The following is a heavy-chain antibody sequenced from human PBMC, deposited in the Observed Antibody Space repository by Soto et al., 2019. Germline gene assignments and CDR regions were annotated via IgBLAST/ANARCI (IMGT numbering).Heavy chain of an antibody. Sequence: GGSLRLSCAASGFTFNTYPMSWVRQAPGKGLEWVSTISGSGGSTYFADSVKGRFTISRDNSKNTLYVQMNSLRAEDTAVYFCAKMSVAGYALRSAMDVWGQGTTVTVSS. CDR1: GFTFNTYP. CDR2: ISGSGGST. D-gene: IGHD2-2*01. J-gene: IGHJ6*02. V-gene: IGHV3-23*01. CDR3: AKMSVAGYALRSAMDV.